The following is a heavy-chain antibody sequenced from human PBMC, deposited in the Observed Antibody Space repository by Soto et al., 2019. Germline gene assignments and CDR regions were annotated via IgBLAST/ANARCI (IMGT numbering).Heavy chain of an antibody. Sequence: PWGSLRLSCAASGFTFSSYSMNWVRQAPGKGLEWVSSISSSSSYIYYADSVKGRFTISRDNAKNSLYLQMNSLRAEDTAVYYCARDPPGYCSRTSCPFLVGMDVWGQWTTVTVS. V-gene: IGHV3-21*01. CDR1: GFTFSSYS. J-gene: IGHJ6*02. CDR2: ISSSSSYI. CDR3: ARDPPGYCSRTSCPFLVGMDV. D-gene: IGHD2-2*01.